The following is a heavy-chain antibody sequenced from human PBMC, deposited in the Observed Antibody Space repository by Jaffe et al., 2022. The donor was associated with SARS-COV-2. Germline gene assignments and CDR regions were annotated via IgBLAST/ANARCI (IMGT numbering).Heavy chain of an antibody. J-gene: IGHJ4*02. CDR1: GFTFSSYS. D-gene: IGHD6-19*01. V-gene: IGHV3-21*01. Sequence: EVQLVESGGGLVKPGGSLRLSCAASGFTFSSYSMNWVRQAPGKGLEWVSSISSSSSYIYYADSVKGRFTISRDNAKHSLYLQMNSLRAEDTAVYYCAGDRGGSGWYLACDYWGQGTLVTVSS. CDR3: AGDRGGSGWYLACDY. CDR2: ISSSSSYI.